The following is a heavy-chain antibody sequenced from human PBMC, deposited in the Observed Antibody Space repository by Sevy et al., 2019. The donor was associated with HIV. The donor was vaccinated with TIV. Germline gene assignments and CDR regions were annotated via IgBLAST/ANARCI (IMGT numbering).Heavy chain of an antibody. V-gene: IGHV3-53*01. Sequence: GGSLRLSCAASEFTVSSNYMSWVRQAPGKGLEWVSVIYSGGSTYYADSVKGRFTISRDNSQNTLYLQMNSLRAEDTAVYYCAREVIVLGEANYYGMDVWGQGTTVTVSS. J-gene: IGHJ6*02. CDR2: IYSGGST. CDR1: EFTVSSNY. D-gene: IGHD3-16*01. CDR3: AREVIVLGEANYYGMDV.